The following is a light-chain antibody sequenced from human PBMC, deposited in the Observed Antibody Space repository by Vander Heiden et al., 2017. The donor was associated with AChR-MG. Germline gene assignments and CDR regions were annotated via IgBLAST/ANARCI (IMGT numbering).Light chain of an antibody. J-gene: IGKJ2*01. V-gene: IGKV4-1*01. CDR2: WAS. Sequence: DIVMTQSPDSLAGSLGERATINCKSSQSVLYSSNNKNYLAWYQQKPGQPPKLLIYWASTRESGVPDRFSGSGSGTDFTLTISSLQAEDVAVYYCQQDYSTPPVFGQGTKLEIK. CDR3: QQDYSTPPV. CDR1: QSVLYSSNNKNY.